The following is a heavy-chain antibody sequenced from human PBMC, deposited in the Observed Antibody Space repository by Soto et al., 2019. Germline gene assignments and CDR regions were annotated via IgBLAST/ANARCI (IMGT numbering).Heavy chain of an antibody. CDR1: GYGCSIYY. J-gene: IGHJ4*02. Sequence: ASVSVYWRAAGYGCSIYYMHWGRQASRQGIEWLGLINPSGGSTSYAQKYHGRVTMTRDTSTSTVYMELSSLRSEDTAVYYCARDTAQLPTRYYDYIWGSYRYTSAPDYWGQGTLVTVSS. CDR2: INPSGGST. D-gene: IGHD3-16*02. CDR3: ARDTAQLPTRYYDYIWGSYRYTSAPDY. V-gene: IGHV1-46*03.